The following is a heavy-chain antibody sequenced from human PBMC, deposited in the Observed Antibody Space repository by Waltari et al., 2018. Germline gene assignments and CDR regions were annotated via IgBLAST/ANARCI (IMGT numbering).Heavy chain of an antibody. CDR1: GGTFSSYA. CDR3: ARGSALRITMVRGEGVFDY. D-gene: IGHD3-10*01. Sequence: QVQLVQSGAEVKKPGSSVKVSCKASGGTFSSYAISWVRQAPGQGLEWMGGIIPIFGTANYAQKFQGRVTITADKSTSTAYMELSSLRSEDTAVYYCARGSALRITMVRGEGVFDYWVQGTLVTVSS. V-gene: IGHV1-69*14. CDR2: IIPIFGTA. J-gene: IGHJ4*02.